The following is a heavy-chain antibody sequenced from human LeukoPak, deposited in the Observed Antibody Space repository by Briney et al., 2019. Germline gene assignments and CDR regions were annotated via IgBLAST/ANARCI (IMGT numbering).Heavy chain of an antibody. V-gene: IGHV3-23*01. J-gene: IGHJ4*02. Sequence: GGSLRLSCAASGFTFSSDAMSWVRQAPGKGLEWVSTVSGSGGNTYYTDSVKGRFTISRDNSKNTVYLQMNTLRAEDTAVYYCAKAYCSGGDCSRYYWGQGTLVTVSS. D-gene: IGHD2-15*01. CDR1: GFTFSSDA. CDR3: AKAYCSGGDCSRYY. CDR2: VSGSGGNT.